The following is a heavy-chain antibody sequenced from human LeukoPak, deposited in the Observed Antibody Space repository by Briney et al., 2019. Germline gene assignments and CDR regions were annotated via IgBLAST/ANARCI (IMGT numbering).Heavy chain of an antibody. Sequence: SETLSLTCTVSGGSISSSSYYWGWIRQPPGKGLEWIGSIYYSGSTYYNPSLKSRVTISVDTSKNQFSLKLSSVTAADTAVYYCASQVMITFGGVIVHDAFDIWGQGTMVTVSS. CDR1: GGSISSSSYY. CDR2: IYYSGST. CDR3: ASQVMITFGGVIVHDAFDI. V-gene: IGHV4-39*07. D-gene: IGHD3-16*02. J-gene: IGHJ3*02.